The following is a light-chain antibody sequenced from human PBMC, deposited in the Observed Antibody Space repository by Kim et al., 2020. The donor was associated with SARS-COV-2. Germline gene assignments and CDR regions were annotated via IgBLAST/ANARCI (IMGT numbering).Light chain of an antibody. CDR3: QQYNSLPLT. V-gene: IGKV1-33*01. CDR1: QDITSY. Sequence: IQMTQSPSSLSASVGDRVIITCQASQDITSYLNWCQQKPGKPPNLLIYDTSSLETGVPSRFSGSGSGTNFTFTISSLQPEDIATYYCQQYNSLPLTFGGGTKVVIK. CDR2: DTS. J-gene: IGKJ4*01.